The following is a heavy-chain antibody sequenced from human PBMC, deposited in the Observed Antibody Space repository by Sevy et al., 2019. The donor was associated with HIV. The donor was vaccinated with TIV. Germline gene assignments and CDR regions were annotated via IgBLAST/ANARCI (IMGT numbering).Heavy chain of an antibody. CDR3: AKDRPTPIVVVPAAMGGSGKWFDP. J-gene: IGHJ5*02. Sequence: GGSLRLSCAASGFTFSSYGMHWVRQAPGKGLEWVSAISGSGGSTYYADSVKGRFTISRDNSKNTLYLQMNSLRAEDTAVYYCAKDRPTPIVVVPAAMGGSGKWFDPWGQGTLVTVSS. CDR1: GFTFSSYG. V-gene: IGHV3-23*01. D-gene: IGHD2-2*01. CDR2: ISGSGGST.